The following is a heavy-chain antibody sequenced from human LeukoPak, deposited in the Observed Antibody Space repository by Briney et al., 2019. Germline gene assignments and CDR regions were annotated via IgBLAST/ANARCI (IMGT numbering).Heavy chain of an antibody. CDR1: GFTFSSYA. CDR3: ARERYYYDSSGYHYYFDY. CDR2: ISGSGDNT. V-gene: IGHV3-23*01. Sequence: GGSLRLSCAASGFTFSSYAMSWVRQPPGKGLEWVSGISGSGDNTYYADSVKGRFTISRDNSKNTLYLQMNSLRAEDTAVYYCARERYYYDSSGYHYYFDYWGQGTLVTVSS. D-gene: IGHD3-22*01. J-gene: IGHJ4*02.